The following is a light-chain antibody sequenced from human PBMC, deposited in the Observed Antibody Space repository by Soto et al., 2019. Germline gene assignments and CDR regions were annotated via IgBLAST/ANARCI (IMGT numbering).Light chain of an antibody. CDR3: QQLNSYPRALT. CDR1: QSVSSSY. CDR2: GAS. Sequence: EIVLTQSPGTLSLSPGERATLSCRASQSVSSSYLAWYQQKPGQAPRLLIIGASERVTTIPARFSGSGSGTDFTLTISSLQPEDFATYYCQQLNSYPRALTFGGGTKVDIK. V-gene: IGKV3-20*01. J-gene: IGKJ4*01.